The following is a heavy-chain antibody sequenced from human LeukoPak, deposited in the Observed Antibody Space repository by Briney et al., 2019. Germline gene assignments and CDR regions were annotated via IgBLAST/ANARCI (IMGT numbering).Heavy chain of an antibody. CDR2: INHSGST. Sequence: SETLSLTCAVYGGSFSGYYWSWIRQPPGKALEWIGAINHSGSTNYHPSLKSRLTISVDTSKNQFSLKVSSVTAADTAGYCCARGSHQYGSGRPFDYWGQGGLVTVCS. CDR1: GGSFSGYY. V-gene: IGHV4-34*01. CDR3: ARGSHQYGSGRPFDY. D-gene: IGHD3-10*01. J-gene: IGHJ4*02.